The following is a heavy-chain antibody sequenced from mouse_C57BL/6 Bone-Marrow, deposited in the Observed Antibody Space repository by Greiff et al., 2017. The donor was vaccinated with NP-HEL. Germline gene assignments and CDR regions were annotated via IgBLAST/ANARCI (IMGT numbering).Heavy chain of an antibody. D-gene: IGHD2-4*01. CDR1: GFTFSSYG. CDR2: ISSGGSYT. Sequence: EVQVVESGGDLVKPGGSLKLSCAASGFTFSSYGMSWVRQTPGKRLEWVATISSGGSYTYYPDSVKGRFTISRDNAKNTLYLQMSSLNSEDTAMYYCARPGLYWYFDVWGTGTTVTVSS. CDR3: ARPGLYWYFDV. J-gene: IGHJ1*03. V-gene: IGHV5-6*01.